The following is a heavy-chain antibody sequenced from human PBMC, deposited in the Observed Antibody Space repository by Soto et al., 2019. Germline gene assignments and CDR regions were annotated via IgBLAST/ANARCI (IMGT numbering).Heavy chain of an antibody. D-gene: IGHD1-26*01. CDR2: IYPGDSDS. V-gene: IGHV5-51*01. CDR1: GYSFITYW. Sequence: XDSLKVSCTSSGYSFITYWSGLVLQMPGKGLEWLGVIYPGDSDSRYSPSFQGLVTISADKSVSTAYLQWSSLRASDTAMYYCARLVGATTSGFDYWGQGILVTVSS. CDR3: ARLVGATTSGFDY. J-gene: IGHJ4*02.